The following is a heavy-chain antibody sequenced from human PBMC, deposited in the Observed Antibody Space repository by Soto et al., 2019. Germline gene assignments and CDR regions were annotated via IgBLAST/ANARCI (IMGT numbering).Heavy chain of an antibody. CDR3: ARDNGPLYYFDY. D-gene: IGHD2-8*01. J-gene: IGHJ4*02. Sequence: GGSLSLSYAASGFTFSSSGRHWVRQAPGKGLEWVAVIWYDGSNKYYAYSVKGRFTISRDNSKNTLYLQMNSLRAEDTAVYYCARDNGPLYYFDYWGQGTLVNVSS. CDR1: GFTFSSSG. CDR2: IWYDGSNK. V-gene: IGHV3-33*01.